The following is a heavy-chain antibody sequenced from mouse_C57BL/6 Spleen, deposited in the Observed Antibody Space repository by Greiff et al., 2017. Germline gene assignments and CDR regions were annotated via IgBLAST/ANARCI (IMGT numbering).Heavy chain of an antibody. V-gene: IGHV10-3*01. J-gene: IGHJ4*01. D-gene: IGHD1-1*01. CDR1: GFTFNTYA. Sequence: EVKLVESGGGLVQPKGSLKLSCAASGFTFNTYAMHWVRQAPGKGLEWVARIRSKSSNYATYYADSVKDRFTITRDDSQSRLYLQMNNLKTEDTSMYYCVRGINYDYYGTLYAMDYWGQGTSVTVSS. CDR3: VRGINYDYYGTLYAMDY. CDR2: IRSKSSNYAT.